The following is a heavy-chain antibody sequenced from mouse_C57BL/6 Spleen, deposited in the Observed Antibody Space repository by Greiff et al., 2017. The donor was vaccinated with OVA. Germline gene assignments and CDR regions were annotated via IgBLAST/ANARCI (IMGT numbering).Heavy chain of an antibody. Sequence: QVQLQQPGAELVRPGSSVKLSCKASGYTFTSYWMDWVKQRPGQGLEWIGNIYPSDSETHYNQKFKDKATLTVDKSSSTAYMQLSSLTSEDSAVYYCARGGYYYGNYGFAYWGQGTLVTVSA. CDR3: ARGGYYYGNYGFAY. V-gene: IGHV1-61*01. J-gene: IGHJ3*01. CDR2: IYPSDSET. CDR1: GYTFTSYW. D-gene: IGHD2-1*01.